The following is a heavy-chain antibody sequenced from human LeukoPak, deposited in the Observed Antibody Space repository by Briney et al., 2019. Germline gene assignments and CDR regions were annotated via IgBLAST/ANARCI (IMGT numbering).Heavy chain of an antibody. J-gene: IGHJ4*02. Sequence: GGSLRLSCAASGFTFSSYAMSWVRQAPGKGLEWVSAISGSGGSTYYADSVKGRFTISRDNSKNTLYLQMSSLRAEDTAVYYCATSSTLIVVVPTAIRDYWGQGTLVTVSS. CDR2: ISGSGGST. CDR1: GFTFSSYA. D-gene: IGHD2-2*02. V-gene: IGHV3-23*01. CDR3: ATSSTLIVVVPTAIRDY.